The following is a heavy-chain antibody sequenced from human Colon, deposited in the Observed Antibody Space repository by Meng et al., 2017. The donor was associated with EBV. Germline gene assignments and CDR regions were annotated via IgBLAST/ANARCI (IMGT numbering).Heavy chain of an antibody. CDR1: GGSVSSGGYY. Sequence: ESGPGLGKPSQTLSLTCTGSGGSVSSGGYYWTWIRQHPGKGLEWFGHIYYSGSTFYNPSLKRRVIISIDTSKNQFSLNLRSVTAADTAVYYCARVSSGWDYFDYWGQGTLVTVSS. V-gene: IGHV4-31*03. CDR2: IYYSGST. CDR3: ARVSSGWDYFDY. J-gene: IGHJ4*02. D-gene: IGHD6-19*01.